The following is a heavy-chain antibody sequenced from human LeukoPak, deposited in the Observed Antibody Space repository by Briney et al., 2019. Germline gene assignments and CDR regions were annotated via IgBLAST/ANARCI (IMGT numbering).Heavy chain of an antibody. CDR1: GFTFSSYS. Sequence: PGGSLRLSCAASGFTFSSYSMKWVRQAPGKGLEWVAVISYDGSNKYYADSVKGRFTISRDNSKNTLYLQMNSLRAEDTAVYYCAKVSSYYYYYGMDVWGQGTTVTVSS. CDR3: AKVSSYYYYYGMDV. CDR2: ISYDGSNK. J-gene: IGHJ6*02. V-gene: IGHV3-30*18.